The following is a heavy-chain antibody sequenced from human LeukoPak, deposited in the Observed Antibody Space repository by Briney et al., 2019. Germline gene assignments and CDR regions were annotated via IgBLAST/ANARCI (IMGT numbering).Heavy chain of an antibody. V-gene: IGHV5-51*03. CDR2: IYPGDSDT. D-gene: IGHD5-18*01. J-gene: IGHJ4*02. CDR1: GYSFISYW. Sequence: PGESLKISCKGSGYSFISYWIGWVRQMPGKGLEWMGIIYPGDSDTRYSPSFQGQATISADKSISTAYLHWSSLKASDTAMYYCARPPDSYGLDYWGQGTLVAVSS. CDR3: ARPPDSYGLDY.